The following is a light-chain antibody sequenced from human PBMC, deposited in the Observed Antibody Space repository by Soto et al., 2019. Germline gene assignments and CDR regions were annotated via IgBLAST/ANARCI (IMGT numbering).Light chain of an antibody. CDR1: QSVSSSY. V-gene: IGKV3-20*01. CDR3: QQYGSSPT. Sequence: EIVLTQSPGTLSLSPGERATLSCRSSQSVSSSYLAWYQQKPGPAPRLLIYDASSRATGIPDRFSGSGSGTDFTLAISRLEPEDFAVYYCQQYGSSPTFVQGTKVEIK. J-gene: IGKJ1*01. CDR2: DAS.